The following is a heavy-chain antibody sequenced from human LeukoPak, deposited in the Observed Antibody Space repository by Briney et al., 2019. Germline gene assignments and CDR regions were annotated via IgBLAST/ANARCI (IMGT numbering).Heavy chain of an antibody. CDR1: GFTFSSYG. CDR3: AKQTDYGAFDY. CDR2: ISYDGSNK. V-gene: IGHV3-30*18. J-gene: IGHJ4*02. Sequence: PGRSLRFSCAASGFTFSSYGMHWVRQAPGKGLEWVAVISYDGSNKYYADSVKGRFTISRDNSKNTLYLQMNSLRAEDTAVYYCAKQTDYGAFDYWGQGTLVTVSS. D-gene: IGHD4-17*01.